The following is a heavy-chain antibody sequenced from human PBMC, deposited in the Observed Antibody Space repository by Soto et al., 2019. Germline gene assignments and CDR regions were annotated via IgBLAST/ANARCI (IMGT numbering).Heavy chain of an antibody. Sequence: QLQLQESGSGLVKPSQTLSLTCAVSGGSISSSDYSWSWIRQPPGKGLERIGYFYHSGSTYYNPSIKSRVTXSXEXSEXHFSLKPSSVSAADTAVYYRARGSGAAASPYAFDIWGQGTMVTVSS. J-gene: IGHJ3*02. D-gene: IGHD6-6*01. CDR1: GGSISSSDYS. CDR2: FYHSGST. V-gene: IGHV4-30-2*01. CDR3: ARGSGAAASPYAFDI.